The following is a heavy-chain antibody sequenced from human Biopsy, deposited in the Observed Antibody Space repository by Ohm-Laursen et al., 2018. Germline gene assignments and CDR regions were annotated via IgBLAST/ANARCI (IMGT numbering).Heavy chain of an antibody. Sequence: TLSLTCTVSSGSIRTGDYYWSWIRQPAGKGLEWIGRIYPGGSTNYNPSLKSRVTMSGDTSKKQLSLRLRSVTAADTAMYYCASVVLGPTNDAFDLWGQGTMVVVSS. CDR1: SGSIRTGDYY. J-gene: IGHJ3*01. D-gene: IGHD3-22*01. CDR3: ASVVLGPTNDAFDL. CDR2: IYPGGST. V-gene: IGHV4-61*02.